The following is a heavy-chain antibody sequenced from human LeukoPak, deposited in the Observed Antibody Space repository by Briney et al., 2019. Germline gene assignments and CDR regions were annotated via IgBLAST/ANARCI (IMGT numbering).Heavy chain of an antibody. J-gene: IGHJ4*02. CDR3: ARGCSGTYGRFEY. D-gene: IGHD1-26*01. CDR2: VSYRGST. Sequence: SETLSLTCTVSGGSMNSYYWSWIRQPPVKGLEWIGYVSYRGSTNYNPSLKSRVTISVDTSKNQFSLKLNSLAAADTAVYYCARGCSGTYGRFEYWGQGTLVTVSS. V-gene: IGHV4-59*01. CDR1: GGSMNSYY.